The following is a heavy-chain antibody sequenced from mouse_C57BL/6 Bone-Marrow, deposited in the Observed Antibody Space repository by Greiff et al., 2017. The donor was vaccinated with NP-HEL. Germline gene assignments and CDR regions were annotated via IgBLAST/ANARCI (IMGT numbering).Heavy chain of an antibody. J-gene: IGHJ2*01. D-gene: IGHD1-1*01. CDR1: GYTFTSYG. CDR3: ANRHYGSRGDY. CDR2: IYPRSGNT. Sequence: QVQLQQSGAELARPGASVKLSCKASGYTFTSYGISWVKQRTGQGLEWIGEIYPRSGNTYYTEKFKGKATLTADKSSSTAYMELRSLTSEDSAVYFCANRHYGSRGDYWGQGTTLTVSS. V-gene: IGHV1-81*01.